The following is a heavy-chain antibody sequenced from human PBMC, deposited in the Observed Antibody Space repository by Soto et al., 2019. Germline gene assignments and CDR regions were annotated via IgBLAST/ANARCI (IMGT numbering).Heavy chain of an antibody. CDR2: IYYSGST. J-gene: IGHJ3*02. Sequence: PSETLSLTCTVSGGSISSGGYYWSWIRQHPGKGLEWIGYIYYSGSTYYNPSLKSRVTISVDTSKNQFSLKLSSVTAADTAVYYCARRSGPRGAGDAFDIWGQATMVTVSS. V-gene: IGHV4-31*03. CDR3: ARRSGPRGAGDAFDI. CDR1: GGSISSGGYY. D-gene: IGHD2-15*01.